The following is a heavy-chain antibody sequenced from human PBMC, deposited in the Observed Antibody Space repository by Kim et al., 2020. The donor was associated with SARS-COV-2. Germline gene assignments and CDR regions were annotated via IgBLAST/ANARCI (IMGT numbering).Heavy chain of an antibody. Sequence: GGSLRLSCAASGFTFSSYAMSWVRQAPGKGLEWVSAISGSGGSTYYADSVKGRFTISRDNSKNTLYLQMNSLRAEDTAVYYCAKGGLRFLEPFPPVGWYFDYWGQGTLVTVSS. J-gene: IGHJ4*02. D-gene: IGHD3-3*01. CDR3: AKGGLRFLEPFPPVGWYFDY. CDR2: ISGSGGST. CDR1: GFTFSSYA. V-gene: IGHV3-23*01.